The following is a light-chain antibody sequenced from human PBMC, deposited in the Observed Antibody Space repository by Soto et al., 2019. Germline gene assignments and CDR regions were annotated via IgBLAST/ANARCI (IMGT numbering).Light chain of an antibody. V-gene: IGKV3-15*01. Sequence: EIVLTQSPGTLSLSPADRATLSCRASETVTGSYLAWYQQKPGQAPRLLVYGASTKATDMPGRFSGRGSGTEFTLTINNLQSEDFAVYYCQQYRNWPRTFGQGTKVDIK. CDR2: GAS. J-gene: IGKJ1*01. CDR3: QQYRNWPRT. CDR1: ETVTGSY.